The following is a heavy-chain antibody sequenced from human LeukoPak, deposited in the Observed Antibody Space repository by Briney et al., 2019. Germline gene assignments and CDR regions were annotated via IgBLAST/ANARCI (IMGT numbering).Heavy chain of an antibody. V-gene: IGHV1-69*05. Sequence: SVKVSCKASGGTFSSYAISWVRQTPGQGLEWMGRIIPIFGTANYAQKFQGRVTITTDESTSTAYMELSSLRSEDTAVYYCARDLTHDYLRRGHFDYWGQGTLVTVSS. CDR1: GGTFSSYA. CDR2: IIPIFGTA. CDR3: ARDLTHDYLRRGHFDY. J-gene: IGHJ4*02. D-gene: IGHD4-11*01.